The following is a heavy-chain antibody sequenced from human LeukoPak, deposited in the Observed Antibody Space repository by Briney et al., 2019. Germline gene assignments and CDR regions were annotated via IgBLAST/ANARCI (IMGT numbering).Heavy chain of an antibody. CDR3: ARVSPGYNYGSYFSDY. CDR1: GGSISTYY. Sequence: PSETLSLTCTVSGGSISTYYWTWIRQPPGKGLEWIGNIRNSGSTKYNPSLESRVTISIDTSKNQFSLRLSSVTAADTAMYYCARVSPGYNYGSYFSDYWGQGTLVIVSS. V-gene: IGHV4-59*01. D-gene: IGHD5-18*01. CDR2: IRNSGST. J-gene: IGHJ4*02.